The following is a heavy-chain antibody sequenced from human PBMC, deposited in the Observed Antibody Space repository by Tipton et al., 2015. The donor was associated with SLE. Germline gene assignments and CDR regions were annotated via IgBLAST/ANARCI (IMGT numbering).Heavy chain of an antibody. V-gene: IGHV4-61*08. J-gene: IGHJ4*02. Sequence: TLSLTCTVSGASISSGGYYWSWIRQHPGEGLEWIGYISYTETTKYNPSLESRVIISVDTSKNQFSLRLSSVTAADTAMYYCAKDIGNSGYLFDYWGQGALVTVSS. CDR3: AKDIGNSGYLFDY. CDR2: ISYTETT. CDR1: GASISSGGYY. D-gene: IGHD5-12*01.